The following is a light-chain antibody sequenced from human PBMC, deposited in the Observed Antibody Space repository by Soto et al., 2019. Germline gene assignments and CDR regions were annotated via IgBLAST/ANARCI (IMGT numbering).Light chain of an antibody. V-gene: IGKV3-15*01. J-gene: IGKJ5*01. CDR1: QGVTTN. CDR3: QQYNNWPFS. CDR2: DVS. Sequence: EIVMTQSPATLSVSPGERATLSCRAGQGVTTNFAWYQQKSGQPPRLLIYDVSIRATGVPARFSGTGSETDFTLTISGRQSADSAVYFCQQYNNWPFSFGQGTRLEIK.